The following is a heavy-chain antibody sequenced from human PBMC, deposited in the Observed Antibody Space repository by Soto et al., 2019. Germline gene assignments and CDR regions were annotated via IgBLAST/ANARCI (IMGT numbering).Heavy chain of an antibody. CDR1: GFNFSSYA. V-gene: IGHV3-23*01. D-gene: IGHD4-4*01. CDR2: ISGSGGST. Sequence: GGSLRLSCAASGFNFSSYAMSWVRQAPGKGLEWVSAISGSGGSTYYADSVKGRFTISRDNSKNTLYLQMNSLRAEDTAVYYCAKGPIMTTVTNGRYYFDYWGQGTLVTVSS. J-gene: IGHJ4*02. CDR3: AKGPIMTTVTNGRYYFDY.